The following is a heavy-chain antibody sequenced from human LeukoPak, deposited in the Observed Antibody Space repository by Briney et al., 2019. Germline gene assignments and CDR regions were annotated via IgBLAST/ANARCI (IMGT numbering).Heavy chain of an antibody. CDR3: TRAPRKAWFDP. CDR1: GGSISNKY. CDR2: IYYSGST. Sequence: SETLSLTCTVSGGSISNKYWSWIRQPPGKGLEWIGYIYYSGSTNYNPSLKSRVTILVDTSKNQFSLKLSSVTAADTAVYYCTRAPRKAWFDPWGQGTLVTVSS. J-gene: IGHJ5*02. V-gene: IGHV4-59*01. D-gene: IGHD1-14*01.